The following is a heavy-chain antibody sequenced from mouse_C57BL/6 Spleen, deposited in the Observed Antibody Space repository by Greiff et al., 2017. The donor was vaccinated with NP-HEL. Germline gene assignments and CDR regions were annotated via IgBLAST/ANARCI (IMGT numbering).Heavy chain of an antibody. Sequence: QVQLQQSGAELVKPGASVKLSCKASGYTFTSYWMHWVKQRPGQGLEWIGMIHPNSGSTNYNEKIKSKATLTVDKSTSTAYMQLSSLTSEDSAVYYCARDSWFAYWGQGTLVTVSA. V-gene: IGHV1-64*01. J-gene: IGHJ3*01. CDR1: GYTFTSYW. CDR2: IHPNSGST. CDR3: ARDSWFAY.